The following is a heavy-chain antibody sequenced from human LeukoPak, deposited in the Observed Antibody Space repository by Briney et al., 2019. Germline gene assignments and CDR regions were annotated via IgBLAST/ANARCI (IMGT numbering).Heavy chain of an antibody. CDR1: GFTFSSYA. Sequence: PGRSLRLSCAASGFTFSSYAMRWVRQAPGKGLEWVAVISYDGSNKYYADSVKGRFTISRDNSKNTLYLQMNSLRAEDTAVYYCARDSARWYYMDVWGKGTTVTVSS. V-gene: IGHV3-30*01. CDR2: ISYDGSNK. CDR3: ARDSARWYYMDV. D-gene: IGHD6-6*01. J-gene: IGHJ6*03.